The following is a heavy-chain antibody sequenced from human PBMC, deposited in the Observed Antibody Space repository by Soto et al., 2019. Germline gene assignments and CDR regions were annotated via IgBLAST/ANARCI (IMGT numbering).Heavy chain of an antibody. J-gene: IGHJ4*02. CDR1: GGSISSGGYY. Sequence: QVQLQESGPGLVKPSQTLSLTCTVSGGSISSGGYYWSWIRQHPGKGLEWIGYIYYSGSTYYNPYLKSQVTITVHTSKNPFSLKLSSVTAADTAVYYCASIVSSAHGEFSDWGQGTLVTVSS. D-gene: IGHD3-10*01. CDR3: ASIVSSAHGEFSD. V-gene: IGHV4-31*01. CDR2: IYYSGST.